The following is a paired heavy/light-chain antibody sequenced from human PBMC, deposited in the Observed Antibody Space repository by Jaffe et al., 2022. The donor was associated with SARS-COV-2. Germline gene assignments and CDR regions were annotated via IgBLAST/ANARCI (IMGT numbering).Heavy chain of an antibody. D-gene: IGHD6-13*01. CDR1: GYTFSSYG. CDR2: INTNSGNP. V-gene: IGHV7-4-1*01. CDR3: ARATSAAAADY. J-gene: IGHJ4*02. Sequence: QVQLVQSGSQLKKPGASVKISCEASGYTFSSYGMNWVRQAPGQGLEWMGWINTNSGNPTYAQGFTGRFVFSLDTSVSTAYLQIRSLKAEDTAVYYCARATSAAAADYWGQGTLVTVSS.
Light chain of an antibody. V-gene: IGLV1-44*01. CDR3: AAWDDSLNGWV. J-gene: IGLJ3*02. Sequence: QSVLTQPPSPSGTPGQRVTISCSGSSSNIGSNTVNWYQQLPGTAPKLLIYSNNQRPSGVPDRFSGSKSGTSASLAISGLQSEDEADYYCAAWDDSLNGWVFGGGTKLTVL. CDR1: SSNIGSNT. CDR2: SNN.